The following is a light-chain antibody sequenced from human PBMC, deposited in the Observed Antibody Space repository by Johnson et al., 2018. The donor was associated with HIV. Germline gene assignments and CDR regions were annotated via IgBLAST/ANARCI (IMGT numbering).Light chain of an antibody. Sequence: QSVLTQPPSVSAAPGQKVTIPCSGSSSNIGNNYASWYQQVPGTAPKLLIYDNHKRPSGIPDRFSGSKSGTSATLGITGLQTGDEADYYCGTWDNGLSAGVFGTGTKVTVL. V-gene: IGLV1-51*01. CDR1: SSNIGNNY. CDR3: GTWDNGLSAGV. CDR2: DNH. J-gene: IGLJ1*01.